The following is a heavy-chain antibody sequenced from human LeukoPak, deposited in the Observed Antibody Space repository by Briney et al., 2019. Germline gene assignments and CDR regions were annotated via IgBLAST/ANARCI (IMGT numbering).Heavy chain of an antibody. J-gene: IGHJ6*03. Sequence: SESLSLTCAVYGGSFSGYYLSWIRQPPGKGLEWIGEINHSGSTNYNPSLKSRVTISVDTSKNQFSLKLSSVTAADTAVYYCARVGSGWYARSYYYMDVWGKGTTVTVSS. CDR1: GGSFSGYY. V-gene: IGHV4-34*01. D-gene: IGHD6-19*01. CDR2: INHSGST. CDR3: ARVGSGWYARSYYYMDV.